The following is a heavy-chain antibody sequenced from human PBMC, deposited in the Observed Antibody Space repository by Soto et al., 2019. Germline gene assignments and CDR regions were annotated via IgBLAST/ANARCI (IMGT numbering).Heavy chain of an antibody. CDR3: ARGETYLGV. CDR2: IIPIFDSR. V-gene: IGHV1-69*13. Sequence: GASVKVSCKASRDTFSKYAFNWVRQAPGQGLEWMGWIIPIFDSRNYAEKFQGRVTITADESTSTAYMELRSLRLEDTAVYYCARGETYLGVWGQGTTVTVSS. J-gene: IGHJ6*02. CDR1: RDTFSKYA. D-gene: IGHD3-16*01.